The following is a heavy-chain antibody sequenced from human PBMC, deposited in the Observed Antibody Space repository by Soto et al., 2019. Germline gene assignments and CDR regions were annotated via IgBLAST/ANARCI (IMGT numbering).Heavy chain of an antibody. V-gene: IGHV3-9*01. CDR1: GFTFDDYG. Sequence: GGSLRLSCAVSGFTFDDYGMHWVRQSPGKGLEWVSSIGWNSHRTDYAASVKGRFIISRDNRRNSLYLQMNSLRPEDTALYYCVKNSGSSGWYKPSDFWGQGTLVTVSS. CDR3: VKNSGSSGWYKPSDF. CDR2: IGWNSHRT. D-gene: IGHD6-19*01. J-gene: IGHJ4*02.